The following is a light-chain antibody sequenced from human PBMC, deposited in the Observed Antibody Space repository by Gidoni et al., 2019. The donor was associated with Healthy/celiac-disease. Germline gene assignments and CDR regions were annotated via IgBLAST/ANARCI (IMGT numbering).Light chain of an antibody. CDR1: QSVSSSY. J-gene: IGKJ1*01. V-gene: IGKV3-20*01. CDR2: GAS. Sequence: ELVLTQSPGTLSLSPGERATLSCRASQSVSSSYLAWYQQKPGQAPRRLIYGASSRATGIPDRFSGSWSGTDFTLTISRLEPEDFAVYYCQQYGSSPTFGQGTKVEIK. CDR3: QQYGSSPT.